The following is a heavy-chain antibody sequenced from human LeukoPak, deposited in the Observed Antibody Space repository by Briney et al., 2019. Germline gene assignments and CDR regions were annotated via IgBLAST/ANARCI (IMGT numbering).Heavy chain of an antibody. CDR3: ARDSYTLYSSGWTGGVDY. J-gene: IGHJ4*02. CDR2: INHSGST. V-gene: IGHV4-34*01. D-gene: IGHD6-19*01. CDR1: GGSFSGYY. Sequence: PSETLSLTCAVYGGSFSGYYWSWIRQPPGKGPEWIGEINHSGSTNYNPSLKSRVTISVDTSKNQFSLKLSSVTAVDTAVYYCARDSYTLYSSGWTGGVDYWGQGTLVTVSS.